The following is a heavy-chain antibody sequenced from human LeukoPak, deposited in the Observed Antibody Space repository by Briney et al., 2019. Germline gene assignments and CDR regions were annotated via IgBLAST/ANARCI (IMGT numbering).Heavy chain of an antibody. D-gene: IGHD6-19*01. J-gene: IGHJ6*03. CDR3: ARTAHYSSDWNYYYYMDV. CDR1: GGTFISYA. V-gene: IGHV1-69*05. CDR2: IILIFGTA. Sequence: SVKVSCKAAGGTFISYARSGVLQAPGRGREWMGGIILIFGTANYAQKFQGRVTMTTDESTSTAYMELRSLRSEDTAVNYCARTAHYSSDWNYYYYMDVWGKGTTVTVSS.